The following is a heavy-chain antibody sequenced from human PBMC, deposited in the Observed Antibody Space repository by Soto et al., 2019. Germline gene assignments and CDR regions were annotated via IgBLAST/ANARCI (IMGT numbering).Heavy chain of an antibody. J-gene: IGHJ4*02. V-gene: IGHV3-30*18. Sequence: VQLVESGGGVVQPGRSLRLSCAASGFTFSDYAMHWVRQAPGKGLEWVAVVSHDGINTHYADSVKGRFTISRDISKNTVSLEMTSLRAKDTAVYYCAKGVRQWLVTSDFNYWGQGALVTVSS. CDR3: AKGVRQWLVTSDFNY. CDR1: GFTFSDYA. CDR2: VSHDGINT. D-gene: IGHD6-19*01.